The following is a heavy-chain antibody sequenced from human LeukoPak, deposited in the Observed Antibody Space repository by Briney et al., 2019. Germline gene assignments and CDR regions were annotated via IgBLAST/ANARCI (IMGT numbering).Heavy chain of an antibody. Sequence: GGSLRLSCAASGFTFSSYSMNWVRQAPGKGLEWVSSISSSSSYIYYADSVKGRFTISRDNAKNSLYLQVNSLRAEDTAVYYCARDRTYGGNSGLQWGQGTLVTVSS. J-gene: IGHJ4*02. CDR1: GFTFSSYS. CDR3: ARDRTYGGNSGLQ. V-gene: IGHV3-21*01. CDR2: ISSSSSYI. D-gene: IGHD4-23*01.